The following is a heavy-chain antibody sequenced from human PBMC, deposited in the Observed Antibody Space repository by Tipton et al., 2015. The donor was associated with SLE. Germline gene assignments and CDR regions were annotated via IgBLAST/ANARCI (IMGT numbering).Heavy chain of an antibody. Sequence: LSCTVSGGSISNYFWSWIRQPAGKGLEWIGRIYISGITNYNPSLKSRVTMSVDTSINQFSLKLSSVTAADTAVYYCARGVTSDWYFDLWGRGTLVTVSS. CDR1: GGSISNYF. J-gene: IGHJ2*01. D-gene: IGHD2-2*01. CDR3: ARGVTSDWYFDL. CDR2: IYISGIT. V-gene: IGHV4-4*07.